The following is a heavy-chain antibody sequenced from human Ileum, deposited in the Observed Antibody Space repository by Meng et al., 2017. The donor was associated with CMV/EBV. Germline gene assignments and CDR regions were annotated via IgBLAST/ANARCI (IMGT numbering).Heavy chain of an antibody. CDR2: MYFSGIA. Sequence: QWQLEGSGPGLLKPAETLSLPCTASGDPISSGSHSWAWFRQPPGKRLEWIGSMYFSGIADYNPSLKSRVTISLHATQKQFSLRLTSVTAADSAVYFCARDLTNKWFYYWGQGTLVTVSS. J-gene: IGHJ4*02. D-gene: IGHD1-26*01. CDR3: ARDLTNKWFYY. V-gene: IGHV4-39*07. CDR1: GDPISSGSHS.